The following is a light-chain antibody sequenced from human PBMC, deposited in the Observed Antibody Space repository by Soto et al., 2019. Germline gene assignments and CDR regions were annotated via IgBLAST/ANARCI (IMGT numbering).Light chain of an antibody. J-gene: IGKJ4*01. V-gene: IGKV3-15*01. CDR3: QQYDRSPLT. CDR1: QRVSSN. CDR2: GAS. Sequence: EIVMTQSPATLSVSPGERATLSCRASQRVSSNLAWYQQKPGQAPRLFIYGASTRATGIPARFSGSGSGTEFTLTISSLQSEDFAVYYCQQYDRSPLTFGGGTKVEIK.